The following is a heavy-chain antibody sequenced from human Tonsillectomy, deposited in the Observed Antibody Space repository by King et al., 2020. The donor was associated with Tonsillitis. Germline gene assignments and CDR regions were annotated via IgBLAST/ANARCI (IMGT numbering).Heavy chain of an antibody. CDR1: GFSLSNARMG. Sequence: TLKESGPVLVKPTETLTLTCTVSGFSLSNARMGVSWIRQPPGKALEWLAHIFSNDEKSYSTSLKSRLTISKDTSKSQAVLTMTNMDPVDTATYYCARTISSSWYRNEKDAFDIWGQGTMVTVSS. CDR3: ARTISSSWYRNEKDAFDI. D-gene: IGHD6-13*01. V-gene: IGHV2-26*01. CDR2: IFSNDEK. J-gene: IGHJ3*02.